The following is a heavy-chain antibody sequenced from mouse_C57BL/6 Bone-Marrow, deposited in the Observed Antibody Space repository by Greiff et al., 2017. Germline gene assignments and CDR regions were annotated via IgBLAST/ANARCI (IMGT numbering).Heavy chain of an antibody. Sequence: EVQVVESGGGLVQPGGSLKLSCAASGFTFSDYGMAWVRQAPRKGPEWVAFISNLAYSIYYADTVTGRFTISRANAKNTLYLEMSCLRSEYTAMYYCARRVDGYSYAMDYWGQGTSGPVSS. CDR2: ISNLAYSI. J-gene: IGHJ4*01. CDR1: GFTFSDYG. D-gene: IGHD2-3*01. CDR3: ARRVDGYSYAMDY. V-gene: IGHV5-15*01.